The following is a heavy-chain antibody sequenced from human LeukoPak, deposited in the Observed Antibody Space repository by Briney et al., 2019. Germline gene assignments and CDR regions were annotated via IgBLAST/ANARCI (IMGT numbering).Heavy chain of an antibody. CDR1: GFTVSSDY. V-gene: IGHV3-53*01. D-gene: IGHD5-24*01. Sequence: GGSLRLSCAASGFTVSSDYMNWVRQAPGKGLEWVSVIYGGGNIYYADSVKGRFTISGDNSKNTLYLQMNSLRAEDTAVYYCARGAGYNYHYYFDYWGQGTLVTVSS. CDR3: ARGAGYNYHYYFDY. J-gene: IGHJ4*02. CDR2: IYGGGNI.